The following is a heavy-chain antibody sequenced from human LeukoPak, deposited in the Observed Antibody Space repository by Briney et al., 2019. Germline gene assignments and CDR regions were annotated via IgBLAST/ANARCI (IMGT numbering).Heavy chain of an antibody. D-gene: IGHD2-2*02. Sequence: GGSLRLSCAASGFTFSSYAMSWVRQAPGKGLEWVSAISGSGGSTYYADSVKGRFTISRDNSKNTLYLQMNSLRAEDTAVYYCAKSRGGCSSTSCYTDFDYWGQGTLVTVSS. CDR2: ISGSGGST. J-gene: IGHJ4*02. CDR3: AKSRGGCSSTSCYTDFDY. CDR1: GFTFSSYA. V-gene: IGHV3-23*01.